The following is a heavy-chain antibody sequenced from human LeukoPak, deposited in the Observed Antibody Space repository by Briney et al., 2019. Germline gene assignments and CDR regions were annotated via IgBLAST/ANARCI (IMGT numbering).Heavy chain of an antibody. Sequence: SETLSLTCSVSAVSISTYYYNWLRPPPGKGLEWVGYISYGGTTNYNPSLNSRVTIAVDTSNNPFSLKLISVTAADTAVYFCARDEDSASNNCYCGAFDIWGQGTLVTVSS. CDR2: ISYGGTT. D-gene: IGHD2-2*01. CDR3: ARDEDSASNNCYCGAFDI. V-gene: IGHV4-59*01. CDR1: AVSISTYY. J-gene: IGHJ3*02.